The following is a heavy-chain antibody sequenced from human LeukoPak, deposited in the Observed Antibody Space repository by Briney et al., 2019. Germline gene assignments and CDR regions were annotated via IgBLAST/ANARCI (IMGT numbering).Heavy chain of an antibody. Sequence: GASVRVSCTASGYTFTSYDINWVRQATGQGLEWMGWMNPNSGNTGYAQKFQGRVTMTRNTSISTAYMELSSLRSEDTAVYYCARGGRDFWSGYPYYFDYWGQGTLVTVSS. CDR3: ARGGRDFWSGYPYYFDY. CDR1: GYTFTSYD. D-gene: IGHD3-3*01. CDR2: MNPNSGNT. J-gene: IGHJ4*02. V-gene: IGHV1-8*01.